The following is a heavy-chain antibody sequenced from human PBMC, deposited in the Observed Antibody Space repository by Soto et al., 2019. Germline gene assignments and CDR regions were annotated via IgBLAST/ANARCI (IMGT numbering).Heavy chain of an antibody. V-gene: IGHV1-18*01. Sequence: ASVKVSCKASGYTFTSYSISWVRQAPGQGLEWMGWISAYSGNPNYAQKLQGRVTMTTHTSTTTAYMARQSLRSDDPAVYYWAIGMHECLVLLPYYSGMDVWGQGTTVTVSS. J-gene: IGHJ6*02. CDR2: ISAYSGNP. CDR3: AIGMHECLVLLPYYSGMDV. D-gene: IGHD6-19*01. CDR1: GYTFTSYS.